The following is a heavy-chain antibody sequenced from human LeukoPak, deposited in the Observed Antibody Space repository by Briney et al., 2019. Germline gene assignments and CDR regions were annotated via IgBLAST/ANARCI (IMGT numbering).Heavy chain of an antibody. Sequence: GGSLRLSCLPSGFTFRDYGLGWVRQAPGMGLEWVSFTRSRIYGGAPEYAASVRGRFSVSRDDSESIAYLQMNNLKSEDTAVYYCARGQTVPGAKYYFDFWSPGTLVTVSS. D-gene: IGHD2/OR15-2a*01. CDR2: TRSRIYGGAP. J-gene: IGHJ4*02. V-gene: IGHV3-49*04. CDR1: GFTFRDYG. CDR3: ARGQTVPGAKYYFDF.